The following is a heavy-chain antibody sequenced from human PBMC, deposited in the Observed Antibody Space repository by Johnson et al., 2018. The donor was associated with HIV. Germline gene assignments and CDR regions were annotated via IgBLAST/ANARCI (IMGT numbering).Heavy chain of an antibody. Sequence: VQLVESGGGLVQPGGSLRLSCAASGFALSNYWMNWVRRAPGKGLEWVANIKKDGSEQYYVASVKGRFTISRANAKNTLYRQMNSRRAEDPAVYYCARGSGGLAGGYSDAFDSWGQGTMVTVSS. D-gene: IGHD3-10*01. CDR1: GFALSNYW. CDR3: ARGSGGLAGGYSDAFDS. J-gene: IGHJ3*02. V-gene: IGHV3-7*03. CDR2: IKKDGSEQ.